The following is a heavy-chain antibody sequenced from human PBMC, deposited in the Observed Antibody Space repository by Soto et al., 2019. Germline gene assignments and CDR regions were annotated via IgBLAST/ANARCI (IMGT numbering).Heavy chain of an antibody. CDR2: ISCCGGST. Sequence: GGSLSLSCDAYGCHFKKFAMGWVSKAPGEGLEWVSGISCCGGSTFYADSVKGRFSLARDDSKNTLSLQLNSLRVEDTAHYYCAKADGEQWLIPQQDNWGQGT. CDR1: GCHFKKFA. D-gene: IGHD6-19*01. CDR3: AKADGEQWLIPQQDN. J-gene: IGHJ1*01. V-gene: IGHV3-23*01.